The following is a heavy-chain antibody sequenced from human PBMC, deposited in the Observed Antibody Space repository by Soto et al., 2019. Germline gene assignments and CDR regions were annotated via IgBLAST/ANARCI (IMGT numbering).Heavy chain of an antibody. CDR3: ARLKNDDYVWGSYRFYGMDV. CDR2: INPNSGGT. V-gene: IGHV1-2*02. D-gene: IGHD3-16*02. CDR1: GYTFTGYY. J-gene: IGHJ6*02. Sequence: GASVKVSCKASGYTFTGYYMHWVRQAPGQGLEWMGWINPNSGGTNYAQKFQGRVTMTRDTSISTAYMELSRLRSDDTAVYYCARLKNDDYVWGSYRFYGMDVWGQGTTVTVSS.